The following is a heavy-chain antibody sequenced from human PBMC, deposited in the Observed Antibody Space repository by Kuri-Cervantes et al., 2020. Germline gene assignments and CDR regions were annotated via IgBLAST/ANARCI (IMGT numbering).Heavy chain of an antibody. J-gene: IGHJ4*02. D-gene: IGHD4-17*01. CDR3: ARGGKMTTVTTIY. V-gene: IGHV1-46*01. Sequence: ASVKVSCKASGYTFITYYIHWVRQAPGQGLEWMGIINPSGGSTSYAQKFQDRVTMTRDTSTSTVYMELSRLRSDDTAGYYCARGGKMTTVTTIYWGQGTLVTVSS. CDR2: INPSGGST. CDR1: GYTFITYY.